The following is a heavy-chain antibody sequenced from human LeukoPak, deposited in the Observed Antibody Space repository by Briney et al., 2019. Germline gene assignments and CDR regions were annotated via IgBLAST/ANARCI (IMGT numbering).Heavy chain of an antibody. V-gene: IGHV4-61*01. CDR2: IYYSGTT. J-gene: IGHJ4*02. CDR3: ASVYDYVQS. D-gene: IGHD3-16*01. CDR1: GGSGNSGSYY. Sequence: PSETLSLTCTVSGGSGNSGSYYWSWIRQPPGKGLEWIGYIYYSGTTNCNSSLKSRVTISVDTSENQFSLKMSSVTAADTAVYYCASVYDYVQSWGQGTLVTVSS.